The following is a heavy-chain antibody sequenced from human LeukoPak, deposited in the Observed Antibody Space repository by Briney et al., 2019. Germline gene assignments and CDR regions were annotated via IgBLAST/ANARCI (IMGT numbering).Heavy chain of an antibody. Sequence: SETLSLTCTVSGGSISDYYWSWIRQPPGKGLEWIGYFSNSGTNNYNPSLKGRVTMSVDTSKNQFSLKLSSVTAADTAVYYCARGTFWSGTYNGYYFDYWGQGTLVTVSS. CDR3: ARGTFWSGTYNGYYFDY. J-gene: IGHJ4*02. D-gene: IGHD3-3*01. CDR2: FSNSGTN. V-gene: IGHV4-59*12. CDR1: GGSISDYY.